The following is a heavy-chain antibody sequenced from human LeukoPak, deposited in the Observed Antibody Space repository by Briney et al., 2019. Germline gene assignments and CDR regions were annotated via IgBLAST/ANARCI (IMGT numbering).Heavy chain of an antibody. V-gene: IGHV1-18*01. CDR2: ISAYNGNT. Sequence: ASVKVSCKASGYTFTSYGISWVRQAPGQGLEWMGWISAYNGNTNYAQKFQGRVTMTRDTSISTAYMELSRLRSDDTAVYYCARVVAAAGPFDPWGQGTLVTVSS. CDR1: GYTFTSYG. CDR3: ARVVAAAGPFDP. D-gene: IGHD6-13*01. J-gene: IGHJ5*02.